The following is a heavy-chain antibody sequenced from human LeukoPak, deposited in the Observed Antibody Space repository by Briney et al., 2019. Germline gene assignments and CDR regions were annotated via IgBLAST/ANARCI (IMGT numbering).Heavy chain of an antibody. CDR1: GYTFTSYA. V-gene: IGHV1-69*13. CDR3: ARDFMVRGVIMGEFDY. Sequence: SVKVSCKASGYTFTSYAISWVRQAPGQGLEWMGGIIPIFGTANYAQKFQGRVTITADESTSTAYMELSSLRSEDTAVYYCARDFMVRGVIMGEFDYWGQGTLVTVSS. D-gene: IGHD3-10*01. J-gene: IGHJ4*02. CDR2: IIPIFGTA.